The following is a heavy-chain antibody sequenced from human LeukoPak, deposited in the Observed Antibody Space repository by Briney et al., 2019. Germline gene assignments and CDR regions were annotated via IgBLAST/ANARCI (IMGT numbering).Heavy chain of an antibody. D-gene: IGHD5-12*01. CDR1: GYSFTTYW. Sequence: GESLKISCKGSGYSFTTYWIAWVRQMPGKGLEWMGIIYPGDSDTRYSPSFKGQVAISADKSISTAYLQWSSLKASDTAVYYCARLYSGYDRYFDYWGVGTLVTVPS. CDR3: ARLYSGYDRYFDY. V-gene: IGHV5-51*01. J-gene: IGHJ4*02. CDR2: IYPGDSDT.